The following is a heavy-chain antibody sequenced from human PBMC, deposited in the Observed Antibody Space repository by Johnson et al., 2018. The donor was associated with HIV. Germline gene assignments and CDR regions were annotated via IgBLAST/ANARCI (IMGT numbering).Heavy chain of an antibody. Sequence: VQLVESGGGLVQPGGSLRLSCAASGFTVSSNHMSWVRQAPGKGLEWVSFIYSGGTTYYADSVKGRFTISRDNSKNSMYLQMNSLRPEDTAIYYCARDPDWSAFDIWGQGTMVTVSS. CDR3: ARDPDWSAFDI. CDR1: GFTVSSNH. V-gene: IGHV3-66*01. J-gene: IGHJ3*02. D-gene: IGHD3-9*01. CDR2: IYSGGTT.